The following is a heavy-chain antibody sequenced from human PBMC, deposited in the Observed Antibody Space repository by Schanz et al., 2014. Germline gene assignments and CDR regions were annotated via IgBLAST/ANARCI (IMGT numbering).Heavy chain of an antibody. D-gene: IGHD6-25*01. V-gene: IGHV1-69*04. Sequence: QVQLVQSGAEVKKPGSSVKVSCKASGGTFSSFGINWVRQAPGQGLEWMGRIIPIHGIVNYAQKFQGRVTITADKSTSTASMELSSLASEDTAVYYCARGQRRTIGRPFGPWGQGTLVTVSS. J-gene: IGHJ5*02. CDR2: IIPIHGIV. CDR1: GGTFSSFG. CDR3: ARGQRRTIGRPFGP.